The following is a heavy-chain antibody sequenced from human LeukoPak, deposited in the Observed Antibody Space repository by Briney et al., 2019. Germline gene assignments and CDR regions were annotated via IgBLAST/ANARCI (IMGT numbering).Heavy chain of an antibody. CDR1: GYTITGYY. V-gene: IGHV1-2*02. D-gene: IGHD3-22*01. CDR3: ARTRLRIGYYDSSGYPFDY. J-gene: IGHJ4*02. Sequence: ASVKVSCKASGYTITGYYMHWVRQAPGQGLEWMGWINPNSGGTNYAQKFQGRVTMTRDTSISTAYMELSRLRSDDTAVYYCARTRLRIGYYDSSGYPFDYWGQGTLVTVSS. CDR2: INPNSGGT.